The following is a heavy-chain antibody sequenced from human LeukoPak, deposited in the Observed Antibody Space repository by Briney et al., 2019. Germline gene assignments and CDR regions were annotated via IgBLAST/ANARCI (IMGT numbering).Heavy chain of an antibody. CDR1: GFTFDDYA. D-gene: IGHD3-22*01. CDR2: ISWDSGSI. V-gene: IGHV3-9*01. Sequence: GGSLRLSCAASGFTFDDYAMHWVRQAPGKGLEWVSGISWDSGSIGYADSVKGRFTISRDNAKNSLYLHMNSLRAEDTALYYCARGSRVIVALPLVYWGQGTLVTVSS. J-gene: IGHJ4*02. CDR3: ARGSRVIVALPLVY.